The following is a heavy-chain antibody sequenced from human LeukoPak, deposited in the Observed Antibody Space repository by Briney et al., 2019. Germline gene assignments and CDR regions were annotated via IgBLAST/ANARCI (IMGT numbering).Heavy chain of an antibody. J-gene: IGHJ4*02. V-gene: IGHV3-7*01. CDR2: IKQDEREK. CDR3: ARVFRSGWYRGDY. CDR1: GFTFSSYW. D-gene: IGHD6-19*01. Sequence: GGPLRLSCAASGFTFSSYWMSWVRQAPGKGLDWVANIKQDEREKYYVDAVKGRFTISRDNAKNPLYLQINRLIAEDTAVYYRARVFRSGWYRGDYWGQGTMVAVSS.